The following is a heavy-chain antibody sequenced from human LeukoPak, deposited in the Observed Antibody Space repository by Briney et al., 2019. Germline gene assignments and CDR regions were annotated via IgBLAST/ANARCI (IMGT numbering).Heavy chain of an antibody. CDR1: GGSFSGYY. V-gene: IGHV4-34*01. D-gene: IGHD3-9*01. CDR3: AGDNYDILTGYPYYFDY. CDR2: INHSGST. J-gene: IGHJ4*02. Sequence: SETLSLTCAVYGGSFSGYYWSWIRQPPGKGLEWIGEINHSGSTNYNPSLKSRVTISVDTSKNQFPLKLSSVTAADTAVYYCAGDNYDILTGYPYYFDYWGQGTLVTVSS.